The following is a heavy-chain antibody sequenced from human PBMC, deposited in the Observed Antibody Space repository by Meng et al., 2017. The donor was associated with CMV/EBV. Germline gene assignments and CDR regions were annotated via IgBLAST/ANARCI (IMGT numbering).Heavy chain of an antibody. CDR3: AKDPGLVITYFDY. D-gene: IGHD3/OR15-3a*01. Sequence: GESLKISCAAFGFTLSSYGMHWVRQAPGKGLEWVASIRYDGSNKYYADSVKGRFTISRDNSKNTLYLQMNSLRAEDTAVYYCAKDPGLVITYFDYRGQGTLVTVSS. V-gene: IGHV3-30*02. CDR1: GFTLSSYG. CDR2: IRYDGSNK. J-gene: IGHJ4*02.